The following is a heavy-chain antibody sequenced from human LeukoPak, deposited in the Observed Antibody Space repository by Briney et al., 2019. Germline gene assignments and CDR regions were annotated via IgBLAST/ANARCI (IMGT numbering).Heavy chain of an antibody. D-gene: IGHD3-9*01. J-gene: IGHJ6*02. V-gene: IGHV3-74*01. CDR3: AREPDTPEFTYYDILTGYPKGGDGMDV. CDR2: INSDGSST. CDR1: GFTFSSYW. Sequence: GGSLRLSCAASGFTFSSYWMHRVRQAPGKGLVWVSRINSDGSSTSYADSVKGRFTISRDNAKNTLYLQMNSLRAEDTAVYYCAREPDTPEFTYYDILTGYPKGGDGMDVWGQGTTVTVSS.